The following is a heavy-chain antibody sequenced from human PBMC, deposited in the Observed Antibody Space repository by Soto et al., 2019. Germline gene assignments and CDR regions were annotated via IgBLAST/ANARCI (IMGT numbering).Heavy chain of an antibody. CDR2: IIPIFGTA. J-gene: IGHJ5*02. CDR3: ARDRKSAGLRFLEWLLPMNWFDP. CDR1: GGTFSSYA. V-gene: IGHV1-69*13. Sequence: SVKVSCKASGGTFSSYAISWVRQAPGQGLEWMGGIIPIFGTANYAQKFQGRVTITADESTSTAYMELSSLRSEDTAVYYCARDRKSAGLRFLEWLLPMNWFDPWGQGTLVTVSS. D-gene: IGHD3-3*01.